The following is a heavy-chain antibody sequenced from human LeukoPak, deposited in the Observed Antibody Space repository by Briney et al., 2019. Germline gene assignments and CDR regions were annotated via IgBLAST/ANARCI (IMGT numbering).Heavy chain of an antibody. V-gene: IGHV5-10-1*01. CDR2: FDPSDSYT. J-gene: IGHJ6*02. D-gene: IGHD3-9*01. Sequence: GESLKISCKGSGYSFTSYWISWVRQIPGKGLELMGRFDPSDSYTNYSPSFQGHVTISADESISTAYLQWSSLKASDTAMYYCARYYDILTGYYGYYYYGMDVWGQGTTVTVSS. CDR3: ARYYDILTGYYGYYYYGMDV. CDR1: GYSFTSYW.